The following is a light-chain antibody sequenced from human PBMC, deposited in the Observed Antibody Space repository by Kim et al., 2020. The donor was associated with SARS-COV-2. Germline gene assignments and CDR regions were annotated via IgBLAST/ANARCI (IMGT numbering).Light chain of an antibody. J-gene: IGKJ5*01. V-gene: IGKV1-17*01. Sequence: ASVGDRVTSTCRASQDIRNDLGWYQQNPGRAPKRLIYGASSLQSGVPSRFSGSGSGTEFTLTISSVQPEDFATYFCLQHSTYPITFGQGTRLEIK. CDR1: QDIRND. CDR2: GAS. CDR3: LQHSTYPIT.